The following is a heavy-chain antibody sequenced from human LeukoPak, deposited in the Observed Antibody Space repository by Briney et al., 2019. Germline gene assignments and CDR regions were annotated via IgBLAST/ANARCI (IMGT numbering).Heavy chain of an antibody. CDR1: GFTFSNYA. D-gene: IGHD2-8*01. Sequence: GGSLRLSCAASGFTFSNYAMNWVRQAPGKGLEWVSYISSRSGTIHYADSVKGRFTISRDNAKNSMYLQMNSLRDEDTAVYYCARDYGTTGQAFGIWGQGTMVTVSS. CDR3: ARDYGTTGQAFGI. CDR2: ISSRSGTI. J-gene: IGHJ3*02. V-gene: IGHV3-48*02.